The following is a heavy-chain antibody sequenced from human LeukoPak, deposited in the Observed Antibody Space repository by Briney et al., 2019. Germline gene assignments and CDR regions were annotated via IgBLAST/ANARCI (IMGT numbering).Heavy chain of an antibody. D-gene: IGHD2-15*01. Sequence: GGSLRLSCAASGFTFSSYTMNWVRQAPGKGLEWVSSISSSSSYIYYADSVKGRFTISRDNSKNTLYLQMNSLRAEDTAIYYCAKNGDRGAYCTGGTCYPYFYYYMDVWGKGTTVTI. CDR3: AKNGDRGAYCTGGTCYPYFYYYMDV. CDR1: GFTFSSYT. V-gene: IGHV3-21*04. J-gene: IGHJ6*03. CDR2: ISSSSSYI.